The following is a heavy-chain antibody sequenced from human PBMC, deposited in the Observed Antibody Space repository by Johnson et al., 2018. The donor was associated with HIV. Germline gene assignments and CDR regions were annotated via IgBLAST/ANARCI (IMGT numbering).Heavy chain of an antibody. D-gene: IGHD1-1*01. CDR2: ISGSGGST. CDR3: ARAPGAVPNPGTGSNDAFDI. V-gene: IGHV3-23*04. J-gene: IGHJ3*02. Sequence: VQLVESGGGLVQPGGSLRLSCAASGFTFSTFTMNWVRQTPGKGLEWVSSISGSGGSTYYADSVKGRFSISRDNAKNSLYLQMNSLRAEDTAVYYCARAPGAVPNPGTGSNDAFDIWGQGTMVTVSS. CDR1: GFTFSTFT.